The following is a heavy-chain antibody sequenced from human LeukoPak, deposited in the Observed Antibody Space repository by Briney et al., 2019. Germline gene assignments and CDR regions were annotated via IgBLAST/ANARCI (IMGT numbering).Heavy chain of an antibody. D-gene: IGHD3-3*01. CDR3: AGTYYDFTSPFDY. CDR1: GGSISSGDYY. V-gene: IGHV4-30-4*08. Sequence: SETLSLTCTVSGGSISSGDYYWSWIRQPPGKGLEWIGYIYYSGSTYYNPSLKSRVTVSVDTSKNQFSLKLSSVTAADTAVYYCAGTYYDFTSPFDYWGQGALVTVSS. CDR2: IYYSGST. J-gene: IGHJ4*02.